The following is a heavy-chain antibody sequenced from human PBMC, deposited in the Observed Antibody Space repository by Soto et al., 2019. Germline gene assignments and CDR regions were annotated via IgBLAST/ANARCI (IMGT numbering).Heavy chain of an antibody. V-gene: IGHV3-23*01. CDR3: AKGVKGGGY. CDR2: VSGSGGST. J-gene: IGHJ4*02. CDR1: GFTFSSYA. Sequence: EVQLLESGGGLVQPGGSLRLSCAASGFTFSSYAMSWVRQSPGKGLEWVSAVSGSGGSTYYTVSVKGRFTISRDNSKNTLYLQINSMRAEDTAVYDCAKGVKGGGYWGQGTLVTVSS. D-gene: IGHD1-26*01.